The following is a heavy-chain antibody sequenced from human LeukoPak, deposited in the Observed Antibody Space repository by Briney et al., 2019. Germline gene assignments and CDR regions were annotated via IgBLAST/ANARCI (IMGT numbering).Heavy chain of an antibody. CDR3: AIGGDSTTSCYRCFDY. D-gene: IGHD2-2*02. CDR1: GYRFTSYW. V-gene: IGHV5-51*01. J-gene: IGHJ4*02. Sequence: GESLKISCKGSGYRFTSYWIGWVRQVPGKGLEWMGLIYPDDSDTRDSPSFQGQVTISADKSISTAYLQWSSLKASDTAMYYCAIGGDSTTSCYRCFDYWGQGTLVTVSS. CDR2: IYPDDSDT.